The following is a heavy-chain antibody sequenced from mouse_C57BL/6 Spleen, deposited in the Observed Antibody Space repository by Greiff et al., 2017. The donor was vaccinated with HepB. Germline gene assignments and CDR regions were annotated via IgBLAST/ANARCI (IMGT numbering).Heavy chain of an antibody. CDR2: IYPGDGDT. CDR3: ARQGLGVY. V-gene: IGHV1-82*01. Sequence: VQLQQSGPELVKPGASVKISCKASGYAFSSSWMNWVKQRPGKGLEWIGRIYPGDGDTNYNGKFKGKATLTADKSSSTAYMQLSSLTSEHSAVYFCARQGLGVYWGQGTTLTVSS. J-gene: IGHJ2*01. CDR1: GYAFSSSW. D-gene: IGHD4-1*01.